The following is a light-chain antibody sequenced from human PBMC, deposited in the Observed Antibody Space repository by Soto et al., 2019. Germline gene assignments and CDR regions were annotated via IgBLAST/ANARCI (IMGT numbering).Light chain of an antibody. CDR3: QQRNVWPPIT. CDR2: DST. Sequence: EIVLTQSPGTLSLPPGGRATLCCRASQSIHTSLAWYQQKPGQPPRLVVYDSTLRANGVPDRFGGSRSGTEFTLTINNLEPEDFAVYYCQQRNVWPPITFGQGTRLEIK. V-gene: IGKV3-11*01. CDR1: QSIHTS. J-gene: IGKJ5*01.